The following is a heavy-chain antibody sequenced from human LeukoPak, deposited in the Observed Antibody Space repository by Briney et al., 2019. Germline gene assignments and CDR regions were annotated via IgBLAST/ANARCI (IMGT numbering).Heavy chain of an antibody. CDR1: GGSISSYY. CDR2: IYTSGST. Sequence: SETLSLTCTVSGGSISSYYWSWIRQPAGKGLEWIGHIYTSGSTNYNPSLKSRVTMSVDTSKNQFSLKLSSVTAADTAVYYCAREPDTKILFDYWGQGTLVTVSS. CDR3: AREPDTKILFDY. J-gene: IGHJ4*02. V-gene: IGHV4-4*07. D-gene: IGHD3-3*01.